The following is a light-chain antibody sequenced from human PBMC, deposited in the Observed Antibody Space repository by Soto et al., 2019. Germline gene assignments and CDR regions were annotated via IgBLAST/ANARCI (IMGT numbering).Light chain of an antibody. J-gene: IGLJ2*01. Sequence: QAVVTQPPSVSVAPGQKVTISCSGSSSNIGNNYVSWFQHLPGTAPKLLIYETNKRPSGIPDRFSGSKSGASATLGITGLQTGDEADYYCGTWDSSLSVVVFGGGTKLTVL. V-gene: IGLV1-51*02. CDR3: GTWDSSLSVVV. CDR2: ETN. CDR1: SSNIGNNY.